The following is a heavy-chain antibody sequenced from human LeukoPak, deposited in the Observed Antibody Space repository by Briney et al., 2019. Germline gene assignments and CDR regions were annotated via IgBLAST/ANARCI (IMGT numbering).Heavy chain of an antibody. Sequence: GGSLRLSCAASGFTVSSNYMSWVRQAPGKGLDWVSVLYSSGGTYYADSVKGRFTISRDNSKNTLYLQMNSLRAEDTAVYYCARIPIVTISSGGYWGQGTLVTVSS. V-gene: IGHV3-53*01. CDR2: LYSSGGT. CDR1: GFTVSSNY. J-gene: IGHJ1*01. D-gene: IGHD5-12*01. CDR3: ARIPIVTISSGGY.